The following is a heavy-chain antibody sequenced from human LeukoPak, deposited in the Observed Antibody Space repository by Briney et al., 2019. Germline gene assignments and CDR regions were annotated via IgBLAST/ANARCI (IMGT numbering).Heavy chain of an antibody. Sequence: ASVKVSCKASGYTFTDYYMYWVRQAPGQGLEWMGIINPSGGSTTYAQKYQGRVTMTRDTPTSTVYMELSSLRSEDTAMYYCARAYGGNSPFDYWGQGSLVTVSS. J-gene: IGHJ4*02. CDR3: ARAYGGNSPFDY. CDR1: GYTFTDYY. CDR2: INPSGGST. V-gene: IGHV1-46*01. D-gene: IGHD4-23*01.